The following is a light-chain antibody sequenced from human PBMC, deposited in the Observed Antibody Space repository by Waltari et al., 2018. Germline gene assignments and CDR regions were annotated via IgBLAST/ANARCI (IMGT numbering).Light chain of an antibody. V-gene: IGKV2-30*02. CDR2: RVS. Sequence: DVVMTQSPLSLPVTLGQQASISCTSSQSLVHSDGNIYLNWFQQRPGQSPRRLIHRVSNRNSGVPDRFSGSGSGTDFTLKISRVEAEDVGVYYCMQGTHWPWTFGQGTKVEIK. CDR1: QSLVHSDGNIY. J-gene: IGKJ1*01. CDR3: MQGTHWPWT.